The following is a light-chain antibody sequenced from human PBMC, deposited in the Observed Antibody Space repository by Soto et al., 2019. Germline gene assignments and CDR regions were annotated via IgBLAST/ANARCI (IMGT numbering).Light chain of an antibody. CDR2: DVS. CDR1: RSDIGGYKY. Sequence: QSALSQPPSVSGSPGQSITISCTGTRSDIGGYKYVSWYQQHPGKAPKVIIHDVSDRPSGVSDRFSGSKSGNTASLAISGHQAEEEADYCCSSDTASNTVIFGGGTKLTVL. V-gene: IGLV2-14*01. CDR3: SSDTASNTVI. J-gene: IGLJ2*01.